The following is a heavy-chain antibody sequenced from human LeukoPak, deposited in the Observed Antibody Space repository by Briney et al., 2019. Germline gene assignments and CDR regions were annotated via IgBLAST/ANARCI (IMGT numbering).Heavy chain of an antibody. CDR3: ARHKYYYDSGGYYTFDY. CDR2: IYYSGST. J-gene: IGHJ4*02. Sequence: SETLSLTCTVSGGSISSYYWSWIRQPPGKGLEWIGYIYYSGSTNYNPSLKSRVTISVDTSKNQFSLKLSSVTAADTAVYYCARHKYYYDSGGYYTFDYWGQGTLVTVSS. V-gene: IGHV4-59*01. CDR1: GGSISSYY. D-gene: IGHD3-22*01.